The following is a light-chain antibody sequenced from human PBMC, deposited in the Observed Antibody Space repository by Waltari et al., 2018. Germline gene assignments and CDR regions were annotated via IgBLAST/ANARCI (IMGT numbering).Light chain of an antibody. CDR3: CSYAGRGTYV. Sequence: QSALTQPASVSGTPGQSITISCSGTTSHVGSYALVSWYQQHPGEAPILLICEVVKRPPDTSGRCAGAKSGSTASLTISGLQPEDEADYYCCSYAGRGTYVFGSGTKVTVL. J-gene: IGLJ1*01. V-gene: IGLV2-23*02. CDR1: TSHVGSYAL. CDR2: EVV.